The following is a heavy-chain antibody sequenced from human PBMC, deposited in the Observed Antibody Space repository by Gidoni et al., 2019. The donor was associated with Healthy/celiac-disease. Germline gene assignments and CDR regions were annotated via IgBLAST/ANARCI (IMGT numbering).Heavy chain of an antibody. J-gene: IGHJ4*02. CDR3: ARVPIRFEYSSSAVDY. CDR2: MNPNSGNT. CDR1: GSTFPSYD. V-gene: IGHV1-8*01. D-gene: IGHD6-6*01. Sequence: QVQLVQSGAEVKKPGASVKVSCKASGSTFPSYDINWVRQATGQGLEWMGWMNPNSGNTGYAQKFQGRVTMTRNTSISTAYMELSSLRSEDTAVYYCARVPIRFEYSSSAVDYWGQGTLVTVSS.